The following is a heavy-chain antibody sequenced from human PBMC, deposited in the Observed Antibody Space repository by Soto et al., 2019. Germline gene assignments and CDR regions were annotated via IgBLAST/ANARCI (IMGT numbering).Heavy chain of an antibody. D-gene: IGHD2-2*01. J-gene: IGHJ5*02. V-gene: IGHV4-31*03. CDR3: PRDAGRWYELQAPCFDP. CDR2: IYYSGSA. CDR1: GGSISSGGYY. Sequence: QVQLQESGPGLVKPSQTLSLTCTVSGGSISSGGYYWSGIRQHPGKGLEWTGYIYYSGSAYYNPSPQSRVTMEVDTCKNQGCLRLICVTAADTGVYYYPRDAGRWYELQAPCFDPSGQRNLVTVSS.